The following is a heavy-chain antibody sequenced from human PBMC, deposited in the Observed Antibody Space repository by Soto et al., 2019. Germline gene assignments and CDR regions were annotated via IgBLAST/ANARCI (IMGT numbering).Heavy chain of an antibody. CDR2: INTANGNT. D-gene: IGHD3-22*01. CDR3: ARVFYYDGSGYQGDY. CDR1: GYTFSNYA. V-gene: IGHV1-3*04. Sequence: QVQLVQSEAEVKKPGASVKVSCKASGYTFSNYAIHWVRQAPGQTLEWMGRINTANGNTKYAQNFQGRVSITRDTSASTAYMELSSLRSEDTAVYYCARVFYYDGSGYQGDYWGQGTLVTVSS. J-gene: IGHJ4*02.